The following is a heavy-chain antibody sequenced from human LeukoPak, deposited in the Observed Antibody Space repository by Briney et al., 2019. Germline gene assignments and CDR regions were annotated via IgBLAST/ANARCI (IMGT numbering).Heavy chain of an antibody. J-gene: IGHJ4*02. CDR1: GFTFSSYW. Sequence: GGSLRLSCAASGFTFSSYWMHWVRQAPGKGLVWVSRINSDGSSTSYADSVKGRFTISRDNAKNTLYLQMNSLRAEDTAVYYCARERGYGSGSYYHDYWGQGTLVTASS. D-gene: IGHD3-10*01. CDR3: ARERGYGSGSYYHDY. CDR2: INSDGSST. V-gene: IGHV3-74*01.